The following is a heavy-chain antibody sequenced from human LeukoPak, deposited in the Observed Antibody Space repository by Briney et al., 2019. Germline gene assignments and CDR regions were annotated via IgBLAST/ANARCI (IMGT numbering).Heavy chain of an antibody. V-gene: IGHV3-48*03. J-gene: IGHJ4*02. CDR1: GFTFSSYE. CDR3: AKGMSATSGYLELEY. Sequence: QPGGSLRLSCAASGFTFSSYEMNWVRQAPGKGLEWISCISGSGRTIYYADSVKGRCTISRDNSKKTLYLQMNSLRAEDTAVYYCAKGMSATSGYLELEYWGQGTLVTVSS. D-gene: IGHD3-22*01. CDR2: ISGSGRTI.